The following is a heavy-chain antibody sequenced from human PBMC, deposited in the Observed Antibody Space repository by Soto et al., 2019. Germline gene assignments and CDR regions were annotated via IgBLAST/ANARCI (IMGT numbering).Heavy chain of an antibody. CDR3: ARDIESVTAKHFFYYYAMDV. Sequence: ASVKVSCKASGFTFSNYGPNWVRQAPGQGLEWMGWVSANNGHTNYAQNLQGRVSMTTDTSTSTAYMELRGLTSDDTAVYYCARDIESVTAKHFFYYYAMDVWGQGTTVTVSS. CDR2: VSANNGHT. V-gene: IGHV1-18*01. J-gene: IGHJ6*02. D-gene: IGHD2-8*01. CDR1: GFTFSNYG.